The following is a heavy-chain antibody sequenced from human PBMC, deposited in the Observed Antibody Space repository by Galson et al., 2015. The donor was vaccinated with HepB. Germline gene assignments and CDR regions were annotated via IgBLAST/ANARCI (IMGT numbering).Heavy chain of an antibody. CDR3: ARSCCYGGYYGMDV. V-gene: IGHV1-2*04. D-gene: IGHD2-2*01. J-gene: IGHJ6*02. CDR2: INPNSGGT. CDR1: GYTFTGYY. Sequence: SVKVSCKASGYTFTGYYMHWVRQAPGQGLEWMGWINPNSGGTNYAQKFQGWVTMTRDTSISTAYMELSRLRSDDTAVYYCARSCCYGGYYGMDVWGQGTTVTVSS.